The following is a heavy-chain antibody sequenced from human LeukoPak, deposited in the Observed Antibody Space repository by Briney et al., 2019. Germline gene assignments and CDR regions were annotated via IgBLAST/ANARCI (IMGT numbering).Heavy chain of an antibody. CDR3: ASYYGSGSYYWYYYMDV. CDR2: ISWNSGSI. J-gene: IGHJ6*03. Sequence: GGSLRLSCAASGFTFDDYAMHWVRQAPGKGLEWVSGISWNSGSIGYADSVKGRFTISRDNSKNTLYLQMNSLRAEDTAVYYCASYYGSGSYYWYYYMDVWGKGTTVTVSS. V-gene: IGHV3-9*01. D-gene: IGHD3-10*01. CDR1: GFTFDDYA.